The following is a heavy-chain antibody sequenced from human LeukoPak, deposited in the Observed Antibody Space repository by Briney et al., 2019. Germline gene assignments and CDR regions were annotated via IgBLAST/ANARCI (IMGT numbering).Heavy chain of an antibody. D-gene: IGHD4-23*01. CDR2: TTTSSNTI. CDR3: ARVGGATLVTMYFDY. Sequence: GGSLRLSCAASGLTFTGYSMIWVRQAPGKGLEWISFTTTSSNTIYYADSVKGRFTISRDNAKKSLYLQMDSLREEDTAVDYCARVGGATLVTMYFDYWGQGTLVTVSS. CDR1: GLTFTGYS. V-gene: IGHV3-48*02. J-gene: IGHJ4*02.